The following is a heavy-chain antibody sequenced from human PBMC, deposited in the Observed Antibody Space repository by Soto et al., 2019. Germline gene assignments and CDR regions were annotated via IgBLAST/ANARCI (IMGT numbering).Heavy chain of an antibody. J-gene: IGHJ4*02. V-gene: IGHV4-39*01. Sequence: PSETLSLTCNVSTGSIFSHSYYWAWIRQPPGKGLEWIGTINHSGSPYHNPSLKSRVTISVATSKNQFSLTLTSVTVADTAVSYCARRYAPRYSSGNNHFDLWGQGTLVTVSS. CDR1: TGSIFSHSYY. CDR3: ARRYAPRYSSGNNHFDL. D-gene: IGHD6-19*01. CDR2: INHSGSP.